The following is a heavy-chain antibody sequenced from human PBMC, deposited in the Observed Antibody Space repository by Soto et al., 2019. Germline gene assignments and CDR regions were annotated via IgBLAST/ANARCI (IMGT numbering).Heavy chain of an antibody. Sequence: QVQLVESGGGVVQPGRSLRLSCAASRFTFSSYGMHWVRQAPGKGLEWVAVISYDGSNKYYADSVKGRFTISRDNSKNTLYLQMNSLIPEDTAVYYCAEDAVVVVDATLNWFDPWGQGILVTVSS. CDR1: RFTFSSYG. CDR2: ISYDGSNK. J-gene: IGHJ5*02. D-gene: IGHD2-15*01. V-gene: IGHV3-30*18. CDR3: AEDAVVVVDATLNWFDP.